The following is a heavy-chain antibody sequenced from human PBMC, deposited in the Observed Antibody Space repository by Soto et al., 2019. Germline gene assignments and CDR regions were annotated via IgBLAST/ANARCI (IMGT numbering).Heavy chain of an antibody. CDR1: GGTFSSYA. J-gene: IGHJ5*02. CDR3: ATEIKDIVLVPAAMRSNWFDP. Sequence: QVQLVQSGAEVKKPGSSVKVSCKASGGTFSSYAISWVRQAPGQGLEWMGGIIPIFGTANYAQKFQGRVTITADESTSAAYMRLSSLRSEDTAVYYCATEIKDIVLVPAAMRSNWFDPWGQGTLVTVSS. CDR2: IIPIFGTA. V-gene: IGHV1-69*12. D-gene: IGHD2-2*01.